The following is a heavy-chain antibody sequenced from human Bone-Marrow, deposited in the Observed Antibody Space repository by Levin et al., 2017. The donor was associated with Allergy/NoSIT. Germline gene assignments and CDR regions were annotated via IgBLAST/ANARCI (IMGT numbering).Heavy chain of an antibody. V-gene: IGHV1-2*02. Sequence: ASVKVSCKASGYTFTGYYMHWVRQAPGQGLEWMGWINPNSGGTNYAQKFQGRVTMTRDTSISTAYMELSRLRSDDTAVYYCARDGRARIAAAGYWYFDLWGRGTLVTVSS. CDR1: GYTFTGYY. CDR3: ARDGRARIAAAGYWYFDL. J-gene: IGHJ2*01. D-gene: IGHD6-13*01. CDR2: INPNSGGT.